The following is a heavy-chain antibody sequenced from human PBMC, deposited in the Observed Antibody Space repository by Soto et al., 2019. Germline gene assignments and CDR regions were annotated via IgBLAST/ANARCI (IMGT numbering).Heavy chain of an antibody. D-gene: IGHD3-10*01. V-gene: IGHV4-39*01. CDR3: AKITMVRGVRGMDV. Sequence: ASETLSLTCTVSGGSISSSTYYWGWIRQSPGKGLEWIGSIFYSGSTYFNPSFKSRVTISVDTSKNQFSLKLNSVTVADTAVYYCAKITMVRGVRGMDVWGQGTTVTVSS. CDR2: IFYSGST. J-gene: IGHJ6*02. CDR1: GGSISSSTYY.